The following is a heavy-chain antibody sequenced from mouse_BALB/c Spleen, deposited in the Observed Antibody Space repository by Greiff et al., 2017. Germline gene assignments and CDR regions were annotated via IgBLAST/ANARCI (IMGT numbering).Heavy chain of an antibody. Sequence: VQLKQSGPELVKPGASVKMSCKASGYTFTSYVMHWVKQKPGQGLEWIGYINPYNDGTKYNEKFKGKATLTSDKSSSTAYMELSSLTSEDSAVYYCARGLRLYYFDYWGQGTTLTVSS. V-gene: IGHV1-14*01. CDR2: INPYNDGT. CDR3: ARGLRLYYFDY. D-gene: IGHD1-2*01. CDR1: GYTFTSYV. J-gene: IGHJ2*01.